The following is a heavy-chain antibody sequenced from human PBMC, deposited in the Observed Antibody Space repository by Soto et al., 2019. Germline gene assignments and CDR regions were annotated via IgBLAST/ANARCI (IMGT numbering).Heavy chain of an antibody. Sequence: QVQLQESGPGLVKPSQTLSLTCTVSGGSISSGDYYWSWIRQPPGKGLEWIGYIYYSGSTYYNPSLKSRVTISVDTSKNQFSLKLSSVTAADTAVYYCARNYDSSGYYRGYFQHWGQGTLVTVSS. D-gene: IGHD3-22*01. CDR1: GGSISSGDYY. J-gene: IGHJ1*01. CDR3: ARNYDSSGYYRGYFQH. V-gene: IGHV4-30-4*01. CDR2: IYYSGST.